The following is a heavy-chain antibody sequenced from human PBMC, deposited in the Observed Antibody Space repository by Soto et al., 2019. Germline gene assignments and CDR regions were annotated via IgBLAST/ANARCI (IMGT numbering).Heavy chain of an antibody. J-gene: IGHJ3*02. CDR1: GFTVSSNY. V-gene: IGHV3-53*01. CDR2: IYSGGST. D-gene: IGHD3-10*01. CDR3: AREGYYGSGSYYTDAFDI. Sequence: GGSLRLSCAASGFTVSSNYMSWVRQAPGKGLEWVSVIYSGGSTYYADSVKGRFTISRDNSKNTLYLQMNSLRAEDTAVYYCAREGYYGSGSYYTDAFDIWGQGTMVTVSS.